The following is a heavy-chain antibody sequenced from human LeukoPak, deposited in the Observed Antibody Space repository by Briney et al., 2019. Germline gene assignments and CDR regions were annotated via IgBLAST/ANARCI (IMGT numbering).Heavy chain of an antibody. V-gene: IGHV3-11*01. CDR2: ISSSVSTI. Sequence: PGGSLRLSCAASGFSFSAYYMSWIRQAPGKGLEWVSYISSSVSTIYYADSVKGRFTISRDNAKKSLYLQMNSLRAEDTAVYYCAGGYCSGGSCSIDCWGQGTLVTVSS. CDR3: AGGYCSGGSCSIDC. J-gene: IGHJ4*02. D-gene: IGHD2-15*01. CDR1: GFSFSAYY.